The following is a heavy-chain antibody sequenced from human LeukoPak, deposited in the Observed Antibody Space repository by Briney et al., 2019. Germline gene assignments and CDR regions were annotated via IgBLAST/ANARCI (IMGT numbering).Heavy chain of an antibody. J-gene: IGHJ4*02. Sequence: GGSLRLSCAASEFTFSSHAMGWVRQAPGKGLEWVSSISGSYSTFYGDSVKGRFTISRDNSRNTLYLQMNSLRAEDTAVYYCAKDDSSGYGDYWGQGTLVTVSS. V-gene: IGHV3-23*01. D-gene: IGHD3-22*01. CDR1: EFTFSSHA. CDR2: ISGSYST. CDR3: AKDDSSGYGDY.